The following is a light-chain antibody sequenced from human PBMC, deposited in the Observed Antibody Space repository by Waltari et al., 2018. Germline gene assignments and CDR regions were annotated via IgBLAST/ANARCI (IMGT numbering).Light chain of an antibody. CDR3: QHYVRLPAT. Sequence: ERATRAFRASQSVSRTLAWYQQKPGQAPRLLIYGASTRATGIPERFSGGGSGTDFSLTISRLEPEDFALYYCQHYVRLPATFGQGTKVEIK. CDR1: QSVSRT. CDR2: GAS. J-gene: IGKJ1*01. V-gene: IGKV3-20*01.